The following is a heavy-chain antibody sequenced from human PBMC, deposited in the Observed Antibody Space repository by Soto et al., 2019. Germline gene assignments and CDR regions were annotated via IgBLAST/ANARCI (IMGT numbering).Heavy chain of an antibody. CDR3: ARGVAGSGFDL. V-gene: IGHV5-10-1*01. CDR2: IDPSDSQT. Sequence: PGESLKISCKGSGYSFAGYWITWVRQKPGKGLEWMGRIDPSDSQTYYSPSFRGHVTISVTKSITTVFLQWSSLRASDTAVYYCARGVAGSGFDLWGQGTLVTVSS. D-gene: IGHD6-19*01. CDR1: GYSFAGYW. J-gene: IGHJ4*02.